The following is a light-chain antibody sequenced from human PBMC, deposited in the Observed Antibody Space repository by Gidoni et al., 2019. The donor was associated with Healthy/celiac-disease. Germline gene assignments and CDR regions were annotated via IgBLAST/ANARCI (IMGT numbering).Light chain of an antibody. CDR3: QQYNNWPRT. CDR2: GAS. V-gene: IGKV3-15*01. Sequence: EIVMTQSPATLSVSPGERATLSCRASQSVSSNLAWYQQKPSQAPRLLIYGASTRATGIPARFSGSGSGTEFTLTISSLQSEDFAVYYCQQYNNWPRTFXXXTKVEIK. CDR1: QSVSSN. J-gene: IGKJ1*01.